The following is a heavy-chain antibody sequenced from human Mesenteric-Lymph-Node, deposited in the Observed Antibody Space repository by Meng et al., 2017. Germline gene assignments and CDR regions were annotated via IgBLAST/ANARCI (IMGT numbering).Heavy chain of an antibody. V-gene: IGHV3-30*04. D-gene: IGHD2/OR15-2a*01. CDR1: AFTFSSFP. Sequence: QVEVGESGAGVVQPGSSLRLACEVSAFTFSSFPIDWGRQAPWKGREWVAVISSDENTEFYADSVKGRISISRDNSKDTLYLRIGSLSAEDSAVYYCAPVALHDFPDCWGQGTLVTVSS. J-gene: IGHJ4*02. CDR3: APVALHDFPDC. CDR2: ISSDENTE.